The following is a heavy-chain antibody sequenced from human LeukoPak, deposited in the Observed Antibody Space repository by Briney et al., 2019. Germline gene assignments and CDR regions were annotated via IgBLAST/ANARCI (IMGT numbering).Heavy chain of an antibody. J-gene: IGHJ4*02. CDR1: GYTFTGYY. CDR3: ARELSDYYGSGSNDY. D-gene: IGHD3-10*01. V-gene: IGHV1-2*02. CDR2: INPNSGDT. Sequence: GASVKVSCKASGYTFTGYYMHWVRQAPGQGLERMAWINPNSGDTNYAQKFQGRVTMTRDTSISTAYMELSRLRSDDTAVYYCARELSDYYGSGSNDYWGQGTLVTVSS.